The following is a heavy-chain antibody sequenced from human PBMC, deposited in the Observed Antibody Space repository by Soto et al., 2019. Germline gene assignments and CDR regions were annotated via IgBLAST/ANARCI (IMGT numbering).Heavy chain of an antibody. Sequence: SETLSLTCTVSGGSISSSSYYWGWIRQPPGKGLEWIGSIYYSGSTYYNPSLKSRVTISVDTSKNQFSLKLSSVTAADTAVYYCARHSATGLDDILTGYYRPYYYYYYMYVWGKGTTVTVSS. D-gene: IGHD3-9*01. CDR3: ARHSATGLDDILTGYYRPYYYYYYMYV. CDR1: GGSISSSSYY. CDR2: IYYSGST. J-gene: IGHJ6*03. V-gene: IGHV4-39*01.